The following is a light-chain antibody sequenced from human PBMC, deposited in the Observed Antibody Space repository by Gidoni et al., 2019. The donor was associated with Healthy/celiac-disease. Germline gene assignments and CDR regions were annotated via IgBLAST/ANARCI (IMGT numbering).Light chain of an antibody. V-gene: IGKV1-33*01. CDR2: DAS. Sequence: DIQMTQSPSSLSASVGDRVTITCQASQDISNYLNWDQQKPGKAPKLLIYDASNLETGGPSRFSGSGSGTDFTFTISSLQPEDIATYYCQQYDNLLTFXGXTKVEIK. CDR3: QQYDNLLT. J-gene: IGKJ4*01. CDR1: QDISNY.